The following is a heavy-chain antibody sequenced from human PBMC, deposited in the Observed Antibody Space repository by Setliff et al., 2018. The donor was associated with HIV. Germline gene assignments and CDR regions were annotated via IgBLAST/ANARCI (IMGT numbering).Heavy chain of an antibody. V-gene: IGHV1-69*13. CDR1: GYTFSAYA. CDR2: IIPMFDTT. CDR3: ARGPIDDSRYFDY. D-gene: IGHD2-15*01. J-gene: IGHJ4*02. Sequence: GASVKVSCKASGYTFSAYAIHWVRQAPGQRLEWMGRIIPMFDTTNYEQKFRGRVTFSADESTNTAHMDVTNLRPEDTAVYYCARGPIDDSRYFDYWGQGTLVTVSS.